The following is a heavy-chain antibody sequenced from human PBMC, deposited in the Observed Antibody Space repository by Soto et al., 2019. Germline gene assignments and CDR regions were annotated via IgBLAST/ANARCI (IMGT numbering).Heavy chain of an antibody. Sequence: ASVKVSCKASGYTFTGYYMHWVRQAPGQGLEWMGWINPNSGGTNYAQKFQGWVTMTRDTSISTAYMELSRLRSDDTAVYYCARAPIFGVVTPTPYYYYYMDVWGKGTTVTVSS. CDR1: GYTFTGYY. CDR2: INPNSGGT. V-gene: IGHV1-2*04. J-gene: IGHJ6*03. D-gene: IGHD3-3*01. CDR3: ARAPIFGVVTPTPYYYYYMDV.